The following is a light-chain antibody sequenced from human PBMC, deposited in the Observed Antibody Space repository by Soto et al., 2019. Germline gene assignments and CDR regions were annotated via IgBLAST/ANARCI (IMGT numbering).Light chain of an antibody. V-gene: IGKV1-12*01. CDR3: QQSNSFPWT. CDR2: GAS. J-gene: IGKJ1*01. Sequence: DIQLTQSPSSLSASVGDRVTITCQASQDISNHLNWYQQKPGKAPNLLIYGASSLQSGVPSRFSGSGSGTDFTLTISSLQPEDFATYYCQQSNSFPWTFGQGTKVEI. CDR1: QDISNH.